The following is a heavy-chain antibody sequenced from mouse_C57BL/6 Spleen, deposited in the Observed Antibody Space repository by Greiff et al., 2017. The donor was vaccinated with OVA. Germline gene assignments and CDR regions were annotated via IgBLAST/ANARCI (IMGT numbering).Heavy chain of an antibody. D-gene: IGHD2-2*01. CDR3: AREDGYDEGVNY. V-gene: IGHV3-6*01. CDR2: ISYDGSN. CDR1: GYSITSGYY. Sequence: EVQLQESGPGLVKPSQSLSLTCSVTGYSITSGYYWNWIRQFPGNQLEWMGYISYDGSNNYNPSLKNRISITRDTSKNQFFLKLNSVTTEDTATYYCAREDGYDEGVNYWGQGTTLTVSS. J-gene: IGHJ2*01.